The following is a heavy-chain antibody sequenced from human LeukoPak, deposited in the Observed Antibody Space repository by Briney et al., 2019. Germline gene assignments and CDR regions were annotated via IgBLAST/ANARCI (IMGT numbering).Heavy chain of an antibody. D-gene: IGHD1-26*01. V-gene: IGHV3-48*03. J-gene: IGHJ4*02. Sequence: PGGSLRLSCAASGFTFSNDEMNWVGQAPVKGLEWVSYINTSGGTIYYTDSVKGRFTISRDNAKNSLYLQMYSLRDEDTAVYYCARGGVGATYDYWGQGTLVTVSS. CDR1: GFTFSNDE. CDR3: ARGGVGATYDY. CDR2: INTSGGTI.